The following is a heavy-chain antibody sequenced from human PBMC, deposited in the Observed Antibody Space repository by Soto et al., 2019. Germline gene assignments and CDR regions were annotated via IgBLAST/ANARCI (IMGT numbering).Heavy chain of an antibody. D-gene: IGHD6-13*01. V-gene: IGHV3-13*01. CDR1: GFTFSGFD. Sequence: GGSLRLSCEASGFTFSGFDMHWVRQPTGKGLEWVSSIGTAGDTYYAVSVKGRFTISRDNAKNSLSLQMNSLRAGDMAVYFCAKTQQIGTHFFDSWGQGNQVTVSS. CDR2: IGTAGDT. J-gene: IGHJ4*02. CDR3: AKTQQIGTHFFDS.